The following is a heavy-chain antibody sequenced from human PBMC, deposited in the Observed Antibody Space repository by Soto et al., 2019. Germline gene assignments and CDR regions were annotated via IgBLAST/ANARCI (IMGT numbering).Heavy chain of an antibody. D-gene: IGHD4-17*01. Sequence: EVQLVESGGGLVQPGGSLRLSCAASGFTVSSNYMSWVRQAPGKGLECVSVMYGGGGTYYADSVKGRFTISRDNPKNTLYLQMNSLRAEDTAVYYCARDPAVPTYFDYWGQGTLVTVSS. V-gene: IGHV3-66*01. CDR3: ARDPAVPTYFDY. CDR1: GFTVSSNY. CDR2: MYGGGGT. J-gene: IGHJ4*02.